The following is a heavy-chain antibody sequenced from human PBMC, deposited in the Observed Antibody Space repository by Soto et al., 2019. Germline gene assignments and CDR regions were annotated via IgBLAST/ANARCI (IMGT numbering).Heavy chain of an antibody. CDR2: IGSSGSTI. V-gene: IGHV3-48*03. CDR3: ARDRVEGYYYYVVDV. CDR1: GFTFSSYE. Sequence: GGSLRLSCAASGFTFSSYEMNWVRQAPGKGLEWVSYIGSSGSTIYYADSVKGRFTISRDNAKNSLYLHMNSLRAEDTAVYYCARDRVEGYYYYVVDVWGQGTTGTSP. J-gene: IGHJ6*02.